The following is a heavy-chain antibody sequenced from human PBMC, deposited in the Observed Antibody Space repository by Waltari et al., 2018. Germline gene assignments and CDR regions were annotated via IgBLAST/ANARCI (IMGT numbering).Heavy chain of an antibody. D-gene: IGHD3-10*01. V-gene: IGHV3-23*01. CDR2: ASDSGGSS. CDR1: GFSFSNYA. CDR3: AKDLLPTGVFDY. J-gene: IGHJ4*02. Sequence: EVQLLESGGGLVQPGGSLRLSCAASGFSFSNYAMRWVRQVPGTGLEWVSAASDSGGSSYYADSVKGRFTISRDNSKNMLYLQMKYLSAEDTALYYCAKDLLPTGVFDYWGQGALVTVSS.